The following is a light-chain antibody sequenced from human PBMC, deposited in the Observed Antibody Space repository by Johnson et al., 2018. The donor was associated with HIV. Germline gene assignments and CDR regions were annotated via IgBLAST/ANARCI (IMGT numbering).Light chain of an antibody. CDR3: GTWDGSLSVYV. CDR1: SSNIGNNY. J-gene: IGLJ1*01. V-gene: IGLV1-51*02. CDR2: ENN. Sequence: QSALTQPPSVSAAPGQKVTISCSGSSSNIGNNYVSWYQQLPGTAPKLLICENNKRPSGIPDRFSGSKSGTSATLGITGLQTGDEADYYCGTWDGSLSVYVFGTGTKVTVL.